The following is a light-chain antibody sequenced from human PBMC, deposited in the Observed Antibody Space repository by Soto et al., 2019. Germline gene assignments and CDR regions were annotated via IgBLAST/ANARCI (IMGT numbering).Light chain of an antibody. CDR3: QQYGSSSWT. CDR2: GAS. V-gene: IGKV3-20*01. Sequence: EIVMTQSPVTLSVSPGERATLSCTASQSVSSTYLAWYQQQPGQAPRLLICGASNRATGIPDRFSGSGSGTDFTLAISRLEPEDFAVYYCQQYGSSSWTFGQGTKVDIK. J-gene: IGKJ1*01. CDR1: QSVSSTY.